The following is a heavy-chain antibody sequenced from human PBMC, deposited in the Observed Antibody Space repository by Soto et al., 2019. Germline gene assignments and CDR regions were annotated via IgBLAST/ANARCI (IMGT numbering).Heavy chain of an antibody. J-gene: IGHJ4*02. Sequence: GESLKISCKGSGYSFAGYWITWVRQKPGKGLEWMGRIDPSDSQTYYSPSFRGHVTISVTKSITTVFLQWSSLRASDTAMYYCARQIYDSDTGPNFQYYFDSWGQGTPVTVS. D-gene: IGHD3-22*01. CDR1: GYSFAGYW. CDR3: ARQIYDSDTGPNFQYYFDS. CDR2: IDPSDSQT. V-gene: IGHV5-10-1*01.